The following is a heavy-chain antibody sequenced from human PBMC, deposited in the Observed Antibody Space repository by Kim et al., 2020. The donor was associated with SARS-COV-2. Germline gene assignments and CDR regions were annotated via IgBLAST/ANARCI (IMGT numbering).Heavy chain of an antibody. CDR3: AKVSGQWLSGAFDI. D-gene: IGHD6-19*01. V-gene: IGHV3-23*01. Sequence: ADSVKGRFTISRDNSKNTLYLQMNSLRAEDTAVYYCAKVSGQWLSGAFDIWGQGTMVTVSS. J-gene: IGHJ3*02.